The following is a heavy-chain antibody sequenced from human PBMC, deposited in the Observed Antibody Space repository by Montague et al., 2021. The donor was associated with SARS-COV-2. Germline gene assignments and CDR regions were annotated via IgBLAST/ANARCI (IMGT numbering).Heavy chain of an antibody. CDR3: ARGGGNILTNCYYCYYLDV. CDR1: GGSFSGWY. V-gene: IGHV4-34*01. CDR2: INRRGNT. J-gene: IGHJ6*03. Sequence: SETLSLTCAVYGGSFSGWYWSWVRQPPGKGLEWIGEINRRGNTIYNPSLKSRVTTSEDTSKSQFSLKLSSVTAADTAVYYCARGGGNILTNCYYCYYLDVWGTGTTVTVSS. D-gene: IGHD4-23*01.